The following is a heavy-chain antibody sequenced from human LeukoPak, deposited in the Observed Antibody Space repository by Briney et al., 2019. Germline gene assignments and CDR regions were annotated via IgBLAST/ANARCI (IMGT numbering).Heavy chain of an antibody. CDR2: ISYDGSNK. D-gene: IGHD4-17*01. V-gene: IGHV3-30-3*01. CDR1: GFTFSSYA. Sequence: PGGSLRLSCAASGFTFSSYAMHGVREAPVKGLEWVAVISYDGSNKYYADSVKGRFTISRDNSKTTLYLQMNSLRAEDTAVYYCARRGYGDYFGVWGQGTTVTVSS. J-gene: IGHJ6*02. CDR3: ARRGYGDYFGV.